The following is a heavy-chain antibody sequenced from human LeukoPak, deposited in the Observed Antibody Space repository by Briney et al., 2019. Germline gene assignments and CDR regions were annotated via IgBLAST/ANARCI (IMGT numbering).Heavy chain of an antibody. CDR1: GGSFSGYY. CDR2: INHSGST. V-gene: IGHV4-34*01. Sequence: PSETLSLTCAVYGGSFSGYYWSWIRQPPGKGLEWIGEINHSGSTNYNPSLKSRVTISVDTSKNQFSLKLSSVTAADTAVYYCANYDFWSGYRYWGQGTLVTVSS. J-gene: IGHJ4*02. D-gene: IGHD3-3*01. CDR3: ANYDFWSGYRY.